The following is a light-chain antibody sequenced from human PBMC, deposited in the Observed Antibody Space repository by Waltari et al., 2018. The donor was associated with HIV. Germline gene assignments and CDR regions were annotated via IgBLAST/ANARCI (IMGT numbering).Light chain of an antibody. CDR3: SSYTISSTLV. CDR1: SSDVGGYNY. CDR2: DVS. Sequence: QSALTQPASVSGSPGQSITISCTGTSSDVGGYNYVSWYQQHPGKAPKLMIYDVSNRPAVVSKRFSGSKSGNTASLTISGLQAEDEADYYCSSYTISSTLVFGVGTKLTVL. V-gene: IGLV2-14*01. J-gene: IGLJ2*01.